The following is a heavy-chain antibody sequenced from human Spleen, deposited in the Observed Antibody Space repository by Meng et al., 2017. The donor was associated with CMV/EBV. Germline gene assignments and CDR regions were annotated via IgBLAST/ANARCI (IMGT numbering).Heavy chain of an antibody. CDR1: GGSFSGYY. V-gene: IGHV4-34*01. Sequence: GSLRLSCAVYGGSFSGYYWSWIRQPPGKGLEWIGEINHSVSTNYNPSLKSRVTISVDTSKNQFSLKLSSVTAADTAVYYCARDQVVPAARNAFDIWGQGTMVTVSS. CDR2: INHSVST. D-gene: IGHD2-2*01. J-gene: IGHJ3*02. CDR3: ARDQVVPAARNAFDI.